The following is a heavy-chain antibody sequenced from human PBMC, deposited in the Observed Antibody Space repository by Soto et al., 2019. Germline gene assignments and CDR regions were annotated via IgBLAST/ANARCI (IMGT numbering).Heavy chain of an antibody. Sequence: QVQLLQSGAEVRKPGASVRVSCKASGYTLNDYLIYWVRQAPGEGLEWMGRFNPKSEGTAFAQSFQGRVTLARDTSINAVYMEMYRLRSDDTAVYYCARGESTDCSTGVCPFNYNYQLDVWGQGSRVIVS. J-gene: IGHJ6*02. D-gene: IGHD5-12*01. CDR2: FNPKSEGT. CDR3: ARGESTDCSTGVCPFNYNYQLDV. CDR1: GYTLNDYL. V-gene: IGHV1-2*02.